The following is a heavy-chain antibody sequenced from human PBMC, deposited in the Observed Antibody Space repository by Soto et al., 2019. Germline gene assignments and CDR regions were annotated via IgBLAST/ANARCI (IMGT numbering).Heavy chain of an antibody. Sequence: GASVKVSCKASGVTFSRYAISWVRQAPGQGLEWMGGITPIFGTANYAQKFQGRVTITADESTSTAYMELSSLRSEDTAVYYCAREGLVVVAAPTYYYYGMDVWGQGTTVTVSS. V-gene: IGHV1-69*13. CDR3: AREGLVVVAAPTYYYYGMDV. CDR1: GVTFSRYA. D-gene: IGHD2-15*01. CDR2: ITPIFGTA. J-gene: IGHJ6*02.